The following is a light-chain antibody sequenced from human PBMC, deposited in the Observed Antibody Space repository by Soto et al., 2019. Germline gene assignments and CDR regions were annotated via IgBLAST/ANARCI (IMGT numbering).Light chain of an antibody. CDR2: EGS. V-gene: IGLV2-23*01. CDR3: CSYAGNSTLV. J-gene: IGLJ2*01. CDR1: SSDVGSYNL. Sequence: QSVLTQPASVSGSPGQSITISCTGTSSDVGSYNLVSWYQQHPGKAPKLMIYEGSKRPSGVSNRFSGSKSGNTASLTISGLQAEDEADYHCCSYAGNSTLVFGGGTQLTVL.